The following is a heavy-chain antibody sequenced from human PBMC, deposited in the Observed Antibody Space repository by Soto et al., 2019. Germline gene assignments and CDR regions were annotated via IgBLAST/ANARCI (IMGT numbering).Heavy chain of an antibody. D-gene: IGHD6-19*01. J-gene: IGHJ4*02. Sequence: EVQLLESGGGLVQPGGSLRLSCAASGFTFSTDAMSWVRKAPGKGLEWVSAITDSGANTYYADSVKGRFTISRDNSKNTLHEQMTSLRVEHTALYYSAKEGAAPDSSGWYRPMSLFDYWGQGSLVTVSS. CDR3: AKEGAAPDSSGWYRPMSLFDY. CDR1: GFTFSTDA. CDR2: ITDSGANT. V-gene: IGHV3-23*01.